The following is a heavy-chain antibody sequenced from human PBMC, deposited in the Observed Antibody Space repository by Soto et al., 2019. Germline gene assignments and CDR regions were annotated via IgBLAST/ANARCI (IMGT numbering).Heavy chain of an antibody. CDR3: AIGVPAAPVPFDP. D-gene: IGHD2-2*01. J-gene: IGHJ5*02. Sequence: ASVKVSCKASGYTFTGYYMHWVRQAPGQGLEWMGWINPNSGGTNYAQKFQGWVTMTRDTSISTAYMELSRLRSDDTAVYYCAIGVPAAPVPFDPWGQGTLVTVSS. V-gene: IGHV1-2*04. CDR1: GYTFTGYY. CDR2: INPNSGGT.